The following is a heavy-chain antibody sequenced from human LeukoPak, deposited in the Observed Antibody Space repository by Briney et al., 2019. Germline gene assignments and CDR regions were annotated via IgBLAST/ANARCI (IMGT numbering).Heavy chain of an antibody. J-gene: IGHJ4*02. Sequence: SVKVSCKASGGTFSSYAISWVRQAPGQGLEWMGGIIPIFGTANYAQKFQGRVTITADESTSTAYMELSSLRSEDTAVYYCARGPPDDGDYVGLHYFDYWGQGTLVTVSS. CDR1: GGTFSSYA. CDR3: ARGPPDDGDYVGLHYFDY. D-gene: IGHD4-17*01. CDR2: IIPIFGTA. V-gene: IGHV1-69*01.